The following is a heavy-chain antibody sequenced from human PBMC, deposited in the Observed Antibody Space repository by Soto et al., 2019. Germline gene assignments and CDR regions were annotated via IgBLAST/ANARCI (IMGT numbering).Heavy chain of an antibody. Sequence: QVQLVQSGAEVKKPGASVKVSCKASGYTFTSYYMHWVRQAPGQGLEWMGIINPSGGSTSYAQKFQGRVTMTRDTSTSTVYMELSGLRSEDTAVYYCARDLAGQYGYGDFQYYFDYWGQGTLVTVSS. CDR2: INPSGGST. CDR1: GYTFTSYY. V-gene: IGHV1-46*01. CDR3: ARDLAGQYGYGDFQYYFDY. D-gene: IGHD4-17*01. J-gene: IGHJ4*02.